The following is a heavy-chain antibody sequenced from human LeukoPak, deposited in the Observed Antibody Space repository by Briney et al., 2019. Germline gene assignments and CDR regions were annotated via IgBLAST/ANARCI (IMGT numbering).Heavy chain of an antibody. V-gene: IGHV1-2*02. CDR2: INPNSGGT. CDR1: GYTFTGYY. CDR3: ARGPYYYDSSGLYNFDY. J-gene: IGHJ4*02. D-gene: IGHD3-22*01. Sequence: GASVKVSCKASGYTFTGYYMHWVRQAPGQGLEWMGWINPNSGGTNYAQKFQGRVTMTRDTSISTAYMELSRLRSDDTAVYYCARGPYYYDSSGLYNFDYWGQGTLVTVSS.